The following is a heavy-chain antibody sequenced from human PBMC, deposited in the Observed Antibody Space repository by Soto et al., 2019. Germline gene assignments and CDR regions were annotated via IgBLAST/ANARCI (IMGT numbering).Heavy chain of an antibody. J-gene: IGHJ6*03. CDR1: GGSFSGYY. CDR2: INHSGST. D-gene: IGHD1-1*01. CDR3: ARGRNRELERGSYYYYYMDV. Sequence: QVQLQQWGAGLLKPSETLSLTCAVYGGSFSGYYWSWIRQPPGKGLEWIGEINHSGSTNYNPSLMRRVTISVDTPKNQFSLKLSSVTAADTAVYYCARGRNRELERGSYYYYYMDVWGKGTTVTVSS. V-gene: IGHV4-34*01.